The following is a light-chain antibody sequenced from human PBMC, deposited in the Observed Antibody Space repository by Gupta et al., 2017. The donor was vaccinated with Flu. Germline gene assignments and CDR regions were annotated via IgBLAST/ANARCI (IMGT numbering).Light chain of an antibody. Sequence: PSSLSASVGDRVTITCRASHDISSYLAWYQQKSGKVPNLLIYAASSLQSGVPSRFSASGSGTTFTLTITSLQPEDVATYYCQKYNSVPPTFGGGTKVELK. V-gene: IGKV1-27*01. CDR1: HDISSY. CDR3: QKYNSVPPT. J-gene: IGKJ4*01. CDR2: AAS.